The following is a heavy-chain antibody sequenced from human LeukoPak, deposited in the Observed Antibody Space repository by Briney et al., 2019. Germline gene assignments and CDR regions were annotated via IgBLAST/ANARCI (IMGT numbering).Heavy chain of an antibody. V-gene: IGHV1-18*01. CDR3: ARDQPMIVVPDAFDI. CDR2: ISAYNGNT. Sequence: GASVKVSCKASGYTFTSYGISWVRQATGQGLELMGWISAYNGNTNYAQKLQGRVTMTTDTSTSTAYMELRSLRSDDTAVYYCARDQPMIVVPDAFDIWGQGTMLTVSS. J-gene: IGHJ3*02. CDR1: GYTFTSYG. D-gene: IGHD3-22*01.